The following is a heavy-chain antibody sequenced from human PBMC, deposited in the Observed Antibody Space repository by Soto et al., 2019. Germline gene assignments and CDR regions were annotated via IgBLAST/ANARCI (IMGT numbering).Heavy chain of an antibody. CDR1: GFTVSSNY. Sequence: GGSLRLSCAASGFTVSSNYMSWVRQAPGKGLEWVSVIYSGGSTYYADSVKGRFTISRDNSKNTLYLQMISLRAEDTAVYYCARTRMTTVTWYYYYMDVWGKGTTVTVSS. CDR2: IYSGGST. D-gene: IGHD4-4*01. J-gene: IGHJ6*03. V-gene: IGHV3-66*01. CDR3: ARTRMTTVTWYYYYMDV.